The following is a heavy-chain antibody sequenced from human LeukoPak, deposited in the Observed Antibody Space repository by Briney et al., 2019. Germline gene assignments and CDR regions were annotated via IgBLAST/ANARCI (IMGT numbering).Heavy chain of an antibody. J-gene: IGHJ2*01. CDR3: ARHVGGGYWYFDY. V-gene: IGHV4-39*01. Sequence: SETLSLTCTVSSGFFSRNGYYWGWIRLPPGKGLEWIGSILYSGTTYNNPSLKSQVTMSVDTSKNQFSLRLNSVTAADTAVYYCARHVGGGYWYFDYWGRGTQVTVSS. CDR1: SGFFSRNGYY. CDR2: ILYSGTT. D-gene: IGHD2-15*01.